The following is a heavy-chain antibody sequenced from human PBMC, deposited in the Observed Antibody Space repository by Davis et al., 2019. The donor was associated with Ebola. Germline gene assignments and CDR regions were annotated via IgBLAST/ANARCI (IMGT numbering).Heavy chain of an antibody. D-gene: IGHD6-19*01. J-gene: IGHJ6*02. Sequence: GESLKISCKGSGYSFTSYWIGWVRQMPGKGLEWMGIIYPGDSDTRYSPSFQGQVNISADKSISTAYLQWSSLKASDTAMYYCARQSHSSGWYSYYYGMDVWGQGTTVTVSS. CDR3: ARQSHSSGWYSYYYGMDV. CDR1: GYSFTSYW. CDR2: IYPGDSDT. V-gene: IGHV5-51*01.